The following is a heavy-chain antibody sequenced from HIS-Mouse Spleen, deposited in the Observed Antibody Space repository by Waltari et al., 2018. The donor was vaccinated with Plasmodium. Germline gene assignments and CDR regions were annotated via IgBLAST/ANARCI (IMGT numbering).Heavy chain of an antibody. CDR1: GFTFSSYG. Sequence: QVQLVESGGGVVQPGRSLRLSCAASGFTFSSYGMHWVRQAPGKGVEGVAVKSYDGSNKYYADSVKGRFTISRDNSKNTLYLQMNSLRAEDTAVYYCAKAQGVINFDYWGQGTLVTVSS. CDR2: KSYDGSNK. CDR3: AKAQGVINFDY. J-gene: IGHJ4*02. D-gene: IGHD3-16*01. V-gene: IGHV3-30*18.